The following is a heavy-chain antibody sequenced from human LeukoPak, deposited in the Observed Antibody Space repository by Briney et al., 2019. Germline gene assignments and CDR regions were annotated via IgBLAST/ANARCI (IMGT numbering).Heavy chain of an antibody. Sequence: ASVKVSCKASGYTFTGDYMHLLRQAPGQGLEWMGWISAYNGNTNYAQKLQGRVTMTTDTSTSTAYMEPRSLRSDDTAVYYCARESYYDILTGRTLDYWGQGTLVTVSS. D-gene: IGHD3-9*01. V-gene: IGHV1-18*04. J-gene: IGHJ4*02. CDR2: ISAYNGNT. CDR1: GYTFTGDY. CDR3: ARESYYDILTGRTLDY.